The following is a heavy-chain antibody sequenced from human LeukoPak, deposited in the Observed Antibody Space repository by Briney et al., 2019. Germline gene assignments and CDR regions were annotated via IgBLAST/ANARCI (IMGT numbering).Heavy chain of an antibody. J-gene: IGHJ6*03. CDR3: ARAGEYCTNGVCYPRTNGSYYMDV. CDR2: INPHSGGT. D-gene: IGHD2-8*01. V-gene: IGHV1-2*02. CDR1: GYTFTGYY. Sequence: ASVKVSCKASGYTFTGYYIHWVRQAPGQGLEWMGWINPHSGGTNYAQKFQGRVTITRNTSISTAYMELSSLRSEDTAVYYCARAGEYCTNGVCYPRTNGSYYMDVWGKGTTVTVSS.